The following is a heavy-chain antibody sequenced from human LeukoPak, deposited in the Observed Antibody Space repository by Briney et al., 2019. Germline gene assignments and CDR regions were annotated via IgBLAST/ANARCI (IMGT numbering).Heavy chain of an antibody. CDR1: GGSISSGSYY. V-gene: IGHV4-61*02. CDR3: ARRGPLPYYYYYYYMDV. J-gene: IGHJ6*03. CDR2: IYTSGNT. Sequence: SETLSLTCTVSGGSISSGSYYWSWIRQPAGKGLEWIGRIYTSGNTNYNPSLKSRVTISVDTSENQFSLKLSSVTAADTAVYYCARRGPLPYYYYYYYMDVWGKGTTVTVSS.